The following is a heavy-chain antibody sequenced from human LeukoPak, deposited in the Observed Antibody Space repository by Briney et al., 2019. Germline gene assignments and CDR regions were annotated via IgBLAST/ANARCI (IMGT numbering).Heavy chain of an antibody. CDR2: ISGSGGST. CDR3: AKGSPGYCTGISCYSLDS. CDR1: GFTFSTYV. V-gene: IGHV3-23*01. D-gene: IGHD2-8*02. Sequence: PGGSLRLSCAASGFTFSTYVMSWVRQAPGKGLECVSAISGSGGSTYYADSVKGRFTISRDNSKNTLYLQMNSLGADDTAVYYCAKGSPGYCTGISCYSLDSWGQGTLVTVSS. J-gene: IGHJ4*02.